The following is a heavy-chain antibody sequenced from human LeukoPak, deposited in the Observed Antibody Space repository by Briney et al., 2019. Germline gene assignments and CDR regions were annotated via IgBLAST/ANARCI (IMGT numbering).Heavy chain of an antibody. D-gene: IGHD1-1*01. CDR1: GFTFSSYA. V-gene: IGHV3-23*01. Sequence: GGSLRLSCAASGFTFSSYAMSCVRQAPGKGLEWVSSVSGGGGTTHHADSVKGRFTISRDNYKSTLYLQMNSLGAGDTAVYYCARDGWNVFFDYWGQGALVSVSS. CDR3: ARDGWNVFFDY. J-gene: IGHJ4*02. CDR2: VSGGGGTT.